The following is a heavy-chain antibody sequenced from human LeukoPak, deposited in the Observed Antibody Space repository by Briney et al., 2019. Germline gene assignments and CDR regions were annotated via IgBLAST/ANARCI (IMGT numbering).Heavy chain of an antibody. J-gene: IGHJ6*02. Sequence: PSETLSLTCTVSGGSISSGGYYWSWIRQHPGKGLEWIGYIYYSGSTYYNPSLKSRVTISVDTSKNQFSLKLSSVTAADTAVYYCASISWYYYYVMDVWGQGTTVPVSS. CDR3: ASISWYYYYVMDV. CDR2: IYYSGST. CDR1: GGSISSGGYY. D-gene: IGHD6-13*01. V-gene: IGHV4-31*03.